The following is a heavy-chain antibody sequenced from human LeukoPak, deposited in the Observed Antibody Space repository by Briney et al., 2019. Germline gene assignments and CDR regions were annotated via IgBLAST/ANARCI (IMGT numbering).Heavy chain of an antibody. V-gene: IGHV3-74*01. CDR2: INSDGSST. J-gene: IGHJ4*02. CDR1: GFTFSSYW. CDR3: ARDSGATSCFDY. D-gene: IGHD1-26*01. Sequence: GGSLRLSCAASGFTFSSYWVHWVRQAPGKGLVWVSRINSDGSSTSYADSVKGRFTISRDNAKNTLYLQMNSLRAEDTAVYYCARDSGATSCFDYWGQGTLVTASS.